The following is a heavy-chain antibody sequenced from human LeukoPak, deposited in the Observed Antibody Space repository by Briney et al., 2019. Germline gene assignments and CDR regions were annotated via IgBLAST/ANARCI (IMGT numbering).Heavy chain of an antibody. D-gene: IGHD4-17*01. Sequence: GGSLRLSCAASGFTFSSYTMNWVRQAPGKGLEWVSSISSSSSYIYYADSMKGRFTISRDNAKNPLYLQMNSLRAEDTAVYYCARDREGDYEYYYYGMDVWGQGTTVTVSS. V-gene: IGHV3-21*01. CDR1: GFTFSSYT. CDR3: ARDREGDYEYYYYGMDV. CDR2: ISSSSSYI. J-gene: IGHJ6*02.